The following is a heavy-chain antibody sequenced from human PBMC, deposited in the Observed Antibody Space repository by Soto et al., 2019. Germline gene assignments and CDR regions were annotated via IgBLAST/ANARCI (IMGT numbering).Heavy chain of an antibody. V-gene: IGHV4-39*01. CDR1: GGSISSSSYY. D-gene: IGHD1-26*01. CDR3: GSGSYSPYYYGMDV. Sequence: SGTLSLTCTVSGGSISSSSYYWGWIRQPPGKGLEWIGSIYYSGSTYYNPSLKSRVTISVDTSKNQFSLKLSSVTAADTAVYYCGSGSYSPYYYGMDVWGQGTTVTVSS. CDR2: IYYSGST. J-gene: IGHJ6*02.